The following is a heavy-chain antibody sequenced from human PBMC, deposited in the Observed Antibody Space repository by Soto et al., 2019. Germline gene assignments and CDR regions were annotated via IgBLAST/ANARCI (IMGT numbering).Heavy chain of an antibody. CDR1: DGSISNGGYY. Sequence: SETLSLTCTVSDGSISNGGYYWSWIRQHPGKGLEWIGCIYYSGSTYYNPSLKSRVTISVDTSKNQFSLKLSSVTAADTAVYYCARLFAGLHFDYWGHGTLVTVSS. CDR2: IYYSGST. V-gene: IGHV4-31*03. CDR3: ARLFAGLHFDY. J-gene: IGHJ4*01.